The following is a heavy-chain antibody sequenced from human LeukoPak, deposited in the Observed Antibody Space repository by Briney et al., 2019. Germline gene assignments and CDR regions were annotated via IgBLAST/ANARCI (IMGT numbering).Heavy chain of an antibody. Sequence: GGSLRLSCAASGFTFSSYWMHWVRQAPGKGLVWVSRINSDGSSTSYADSVKGRFTISRDNAKNTLYLQMNSLRAEDTAVYYCAREESSSSPSVLEYYGMDVWGQGTTVTVSS. CDR3: AREESSSSPSVLEYYGMDV. CDR2: INSDGSST. D-gene: IGHD6-13*01. V-gene: IGHV3-74*01. J-gene: IGHJ6*02. CDR1: GFTFSSYW.